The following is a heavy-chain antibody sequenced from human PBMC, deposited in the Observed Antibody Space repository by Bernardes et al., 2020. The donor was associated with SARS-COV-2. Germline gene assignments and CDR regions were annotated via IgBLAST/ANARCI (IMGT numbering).Heavy chain of an antibody. CDR2: IYYSGST. Sequence: SETLSLTCTVSGGSISSGGYYWSWIRQHPGKSLEWIGYIYYSGSTYYNPSLKSRVTISVDTSKNQFSLKLSSVTAADTAVYYCARALALRYFDWLLSGPYFDYWGQGTLVTVSS. D-gene: IGHD3-9*01. CDR1: GGSISSGGYY. V-gene: IGHV4-31*03. CDR3: ARALALRYFDWLLSGPYFDY. J-gene: IGHJ4*02.